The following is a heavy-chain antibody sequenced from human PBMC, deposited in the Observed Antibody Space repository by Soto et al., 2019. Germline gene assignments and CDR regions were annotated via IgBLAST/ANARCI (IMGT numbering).Heavy chain of an antibody. CDR3: ARFSWYDGDSITKYYMDF. J-gene: IGHJ6*03. CDR1: GDSISSRSYY. D-gene: IGHD6-13*01. CDR2: ISYTGNT. V-gene: IGHV4-39*01. Sequence: LQESGPGLVKPSETLSLTCSVFGDSISSRSYYWAWIRRPPGMGLEWIASISYTGNTYYNPSLRSRAAISGDTSKNQFSLKLSFVTAADTAVYYCARFSWYDGDSITKYYMDFWGNGATVTVSS.